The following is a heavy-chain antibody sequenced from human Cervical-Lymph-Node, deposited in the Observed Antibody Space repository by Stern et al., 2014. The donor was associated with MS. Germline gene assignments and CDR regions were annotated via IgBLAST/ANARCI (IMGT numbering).Heavy chain of an antibody. CDR3: ARKLSPAGTEDY. Sequence: MQLVESGAEVKKPGASVKVSCKSPRYTFTNYDIFWVRQATGQGLEWMGWMNPNSGDTGYAQKFQGRISMTRDSSISTVYMELSRLRSDDTAVYYCARKLSPAGTEDYWGQGTLVTVS. CDR2: MNPNSGDT. J-gene: IGHJ4*02. V-gene: IGHV1-8*01. CDR1: RYTFTNYD. D-gene: IGHD2-2*01.